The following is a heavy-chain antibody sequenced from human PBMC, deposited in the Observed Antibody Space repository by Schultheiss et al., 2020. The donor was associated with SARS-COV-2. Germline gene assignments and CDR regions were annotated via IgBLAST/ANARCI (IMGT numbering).Heavy chain of an antibody. CDR2: IYYSGNT. Sequence: SETLSLTCTVSGYSISSGYYWGWIRQPPGKGLEWIGYIYYSGNTKYNPSLKSRVTISVDTSKNQFSLKLSSVTAADTAVYYCARSLTAMGEFDPWGQGTLVTVSS. CDR3: ARSLTAMGEFDP. J-gene: IGHJ5*02. CDR1: GYSISSGYY. V-gene: IGHV4-61*01. D-gene: IGHD5-18*01.